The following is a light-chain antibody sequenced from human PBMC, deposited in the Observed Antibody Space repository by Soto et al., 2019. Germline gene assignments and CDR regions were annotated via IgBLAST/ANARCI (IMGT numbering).Light chain of an antibody. V-gene: IGKV3-20*01. Sequence: EIVLTQSPGTLSLSPGERASLSCRASQSVSSSYLACYQQKPGQAPRLLIYGASSRATGIPDRFSGSGSGTDFTLTISRLEPEDSAVYYCQQHGTTLGQGTKVDIK. CDR2: GAS. CDR3: QQHGTT. J-gene: IGKJ1*01. CDR1: QSVSSSY.